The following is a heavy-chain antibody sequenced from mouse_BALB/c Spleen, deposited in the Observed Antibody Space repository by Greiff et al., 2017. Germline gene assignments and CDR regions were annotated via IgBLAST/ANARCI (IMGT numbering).Heavy chain of an antibody. CDR2: ISSGSSTI. D-gene: IGHD1-1*01. V-gene: IGHV5-17*02. Sequence: EVHLVESGGGLVQPGGSRKLSCAASGFTFSSFGMHWVRQAPEKGLEWVAYISSGSSTIYYADTVKGRFTISRDNPKNTLFLQMTSLRSEDTAMYYCARNYGGWFAYWGQGTLVTVSA. CDR1: GFTFSSFG. J-gene: IGHJ3*01. CDR3: ARNYGGWFAY.